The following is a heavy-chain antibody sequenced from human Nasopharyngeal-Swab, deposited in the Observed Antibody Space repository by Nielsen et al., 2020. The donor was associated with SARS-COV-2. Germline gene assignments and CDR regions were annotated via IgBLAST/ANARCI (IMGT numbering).Heavy chain of an antibody. CDR3: ARDLRAGSLWRDLTRYYYYGMDV. Sequence: GGSLKISCAASGFTFSSYGMHWVRQAPGKGLEWVAVIWYAGSNKYYADSVKGRFTISRDNSKNTLYLQMNSLRAEDTAVYYCARDLRAGSLWRDLTRYYYYGMDVWGQGTTVTVSS. CDR1: GFTFSSYG. D-gene: IGHD2-21*01. J-gene: IGHJ6*02. V-gene: IGHV3-33*01. CDR2: IWYAGSNK.